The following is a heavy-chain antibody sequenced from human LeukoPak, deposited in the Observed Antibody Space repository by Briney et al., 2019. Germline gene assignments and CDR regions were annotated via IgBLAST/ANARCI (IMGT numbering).Heavy chain of an antibody. CDR2: INSDGSWT. CDR1: GFTSSSHW. J-gene: IGHJ4*02. D-gene: IGHD2-2*01. CDR3: VSFYETY. V-gene: IGHV3-74*01. Sequence: GGSLRLSCAASGFTSSSHWMHWVRQAPGKGLVWVSRINSDGSWTGYADSVKGRFTISKDNAKNTVYLQMNNLRAEDTAVYYCVSFYETYWGRGTLVTVSS.